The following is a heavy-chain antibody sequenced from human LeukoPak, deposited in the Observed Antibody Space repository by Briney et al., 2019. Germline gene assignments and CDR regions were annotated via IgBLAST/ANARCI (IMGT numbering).Heavy chain of an antibody. CDR3: VRQDGYYYDSSGYGDDVFGI. J-gene: IGHJ3*02. CDR1: GYSFSSYW. D-gene: IGHD3-22*01. CDR2: IYPGNSDT. V-gene: IGHV5-51*01. Sequence: GDSLKISCKASGYSFSSYWIAWLRQMPGKGLEWMGIIYPGNSDTRYSPSFQGQVTISVDKSISTAYLQWSSLKASETAMYYCVRQDGYYYDSSGYGDDVFGIWGQGTMVTVSS.